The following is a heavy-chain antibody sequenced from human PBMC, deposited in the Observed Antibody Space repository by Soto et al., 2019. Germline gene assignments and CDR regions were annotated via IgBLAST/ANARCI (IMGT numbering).Heavy chain of an antibody. CDR3: ATLTAMVTKIAVDY. Sequence: PSETLSLTCGVYGGSFRNYYWIWVRQPPGKGLEWIGEVNHSGEATYNPSLQSRVTISLDTSNNHFSLKMTSVTAADTAMYYCATLTAMVTKIAVDYWGQGTLVTVSS. CDR1: GGSFRNYY. CDR2: VNHSGEA. V-gene: IGHV4-34*01. J-gene: IGHJ4*02. D-gene: IGHD5-18*01.